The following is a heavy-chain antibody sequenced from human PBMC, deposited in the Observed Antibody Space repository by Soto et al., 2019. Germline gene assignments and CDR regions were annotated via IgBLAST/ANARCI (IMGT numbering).Heavy chain of an antibody. V-gene: IGHV3-30*18. CDR2: ISYDGSDN. CDR1: GFTFSSYG. Sequence: QVQLVESGGGVVQPGRSLRLSCAASGFTFSSYGMHWVRQPPGKGPEWVAVISYDGSDNYYADSVKGRFTISRHNSKNTLYLQMNSLRAEDTAVYYCAKVMGVRGVTSGADNWGQGTLVTVSS. J-gene: IGHJ4*02. CDR3: AKVMGVRGVTSGADN. D-gene: IGHD3-10*01.